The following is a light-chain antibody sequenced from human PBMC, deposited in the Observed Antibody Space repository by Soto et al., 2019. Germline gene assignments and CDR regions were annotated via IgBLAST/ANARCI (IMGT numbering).Light chain of an antibody. V-gene: IGKV3-11*01. CDR3: QQRSDWPLT. J-gene: IGKJ4*01. Sequence: EIVLTQSPATLSLSPGERATLSCRASQSLSSYLAWYQQKRGQAPRLLIYDASKRATGIPARFSGSGSGTDFTLNISNLEPEDFAVYYCQQRSDWPLTFGGGTKVEIK. CDR2: DAS. CDR1: QSLSSY.